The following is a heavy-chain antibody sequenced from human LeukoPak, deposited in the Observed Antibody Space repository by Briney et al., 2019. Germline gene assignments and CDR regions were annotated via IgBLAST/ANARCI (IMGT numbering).Heavy chain of an antibody. J-gene: IGHJ4*02. V-gene: IGHV4-38-2*01. Sequence: PSETLSLTCAVSGDSISSAYYWGWIRQPPGKGLEWIAGFYHSGITYYNPSLKSRVTISVDTSKNQFSLKLSSVTAADTAMYYCASREDCSGASCYKYFDYWGQGILVTVSS. CDR2: FYHSGIT. CDR3: ASREDCSGASCYKYFDY. D-gene: IGHD2-15*01. CDR1: GDSISSAYY.